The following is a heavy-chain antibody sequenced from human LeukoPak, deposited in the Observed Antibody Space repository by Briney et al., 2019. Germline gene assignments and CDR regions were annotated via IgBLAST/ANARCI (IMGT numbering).Heavy chain of an antibody. Sequence: GGSLRLSCAAPGFTFSSYSMNWVRQAPGKGLEWVSSISSSSSYIYYADSVKGRFTISRDNAKNSLYLQMNSLRAEDTAVYYCARVPLYGDYGQIDYWGQGTLVTVSS. CDR2: ISSSSSYI. V-gene: IGHV3-21*01. J-gene: IGHJ4*02. CDR1: GFTFSSYS. CDR3: ARVPLYGDYGQIDY. D-gene: IGHD4-17*01.